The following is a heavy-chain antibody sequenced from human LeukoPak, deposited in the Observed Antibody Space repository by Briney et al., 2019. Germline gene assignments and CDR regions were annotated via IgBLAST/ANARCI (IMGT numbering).Heavy chain of an antibody. V-gene: IGHV1-69*05. D-gene: IGHD2-15*01. J-gene: IGHJ6*03. CDR3: ARVGRSRGSLPNSYYYMDV. CDR1: GDTFNSYG. Sequence: SVTVSCKASGDTFNSYGISWVRQAPGQGLEWMGGIILIFGSANYAQKLQGRVTITTDQSTSTAYMELSSLSSEDTAVYYCARVGRSRGSLPNSYYYMDVWGKGTTVTVSS. CDR2: IILIFGSA.